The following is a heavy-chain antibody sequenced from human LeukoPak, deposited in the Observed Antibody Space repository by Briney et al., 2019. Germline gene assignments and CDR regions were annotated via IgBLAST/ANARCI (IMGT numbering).Heavy chain of an antibody. CDR3: ARSEYHFWSTYPFDY. J-gene: IGHJ4*02. CDR1: GFTFSSYW. CDR2: IKQDGSEK. Sequence: SGGSLRLSCAASGFTFSSYWMTWVRQAPGKGLEWVANIKQDGSEKYYVDSVKGRFTISRDNAKNSLFLQMNTLRAEDTAVYYCARSEYHFWSTYPFDYWGQGTLVTVSS. D-gene: IGHD3-3*01. V-gene: IGHV3-7*01.